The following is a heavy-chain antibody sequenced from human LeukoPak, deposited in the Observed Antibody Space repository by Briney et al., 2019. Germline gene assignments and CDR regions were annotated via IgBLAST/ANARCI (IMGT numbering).Heavy chain of an antibody. V-gene: IGHV3-23*01. CDR1: GFTFSSYA. CDR2: ISGSGGST. D-gene: IGHD4-17*01. J-gene: IGHJ4*02. CDR3: AKAAGGLAHGVFQGYFDY. Sequence: PGGSLRLSCAASGFTFSSYAMSWVRQAPGRGLEWVSAISGSGGSTYYADSVKGRFTISRDNSKNTLYLQMNSLRAEDTAVYYCAKAAGGLAHGVFQGYFDYWGQGTLVTVSS.